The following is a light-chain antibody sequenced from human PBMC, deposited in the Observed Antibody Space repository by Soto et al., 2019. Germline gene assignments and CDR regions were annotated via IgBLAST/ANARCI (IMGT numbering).Light chain of an antibody. Sequence: EIVMTQSPATLSVSPGERATLSCRASQSVSSNLAWYQQKPGQAPRLLIYGASTRATGIPARFSGSGSGTEVSLTIISLQSQDFAADYCQQHNNWPPWTFGQGTKVEIK. V-gene: IGKV3-15*01. CDR1: QSVSSN. CDR3: QQHNNWPPWT. J-gene: IGKJ1*01. CDR2: GAS.